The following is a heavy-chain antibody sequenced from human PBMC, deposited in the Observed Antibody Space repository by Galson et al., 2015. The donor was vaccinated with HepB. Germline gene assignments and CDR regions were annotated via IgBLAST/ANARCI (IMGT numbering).Heavy chain of an antibody. J-gene: IGHJ5*02. D-gene: IGHD3-3*01. CDR1: GGSIRNSSYY. Sequence: ETLSLTCTVSGGSIRNSSYYWGWIRQPPGKGLEWIGSIYYSGSTYYNPPLKSRVTISVDTSKNQFSLKLSSVTAADTTVYYCASLYYDFWSGYSGFDPWGRGTLVTVSS. CDR2: IYYSGST. V-gene: IGHV4-39*01. CDR3: ASLYYDFWSGYSGFDP.